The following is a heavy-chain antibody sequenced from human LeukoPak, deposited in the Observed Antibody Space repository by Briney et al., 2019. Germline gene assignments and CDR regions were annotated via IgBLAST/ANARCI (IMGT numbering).Heavy chain of an antibody. Sequence: GESLKISCQGSGYSFTSYWIGWVRQMPGKGLEWMGIIYPGDSDTRYSPSFQGQVTISADKSISTAYLQWSSLKASDTAMYYCARLTLAEMATILGRGFDYWGQGTLVTVSS. D-gene: IGHD5-24*01. J-gene: IGHJ4*02. CDR3: ARLTLAEMATILGRGFDY. V-gene: IGHV5-51*01. CDR2: IYPGDSDT. CDR1: GYSFTSYW.